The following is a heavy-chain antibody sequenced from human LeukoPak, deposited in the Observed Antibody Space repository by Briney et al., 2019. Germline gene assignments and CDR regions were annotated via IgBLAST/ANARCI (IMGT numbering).Heavy chain of an antibody. V-gene: IGHV1-2*02. CDR2: INPNSGGT. D-gene: IGHD1-14*01. Sequence: ASVKVSCKASGYTFTGYYMHWVRQAPGQGLEWMGWINPNSGGTNYAQKFQGRVTMTRDTSISTAYMELSRLRSDDTAVYYCARLPYRGYNEDYSDYWGQGTLVTVSS. J-gene: IGHJ4*02. CDR1: GYTFTGYY. CDR3: ARLPYRGYNEDYSDY.